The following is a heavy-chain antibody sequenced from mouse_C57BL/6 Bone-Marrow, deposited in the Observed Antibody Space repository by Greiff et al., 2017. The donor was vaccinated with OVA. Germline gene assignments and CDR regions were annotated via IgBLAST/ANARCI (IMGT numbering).Heavy chain of an antibody. CDR3: TRDLNSNYRSYFDY. J-gene: IGHJ2*01. CDR2: ISSGGDYI. V-gene: IGHV5-9-1*02. Sequence: EVKLVESGEGLVKPGGSLKLSCAASGFTFSSYAMSWVRQTPEKRLEWVAYISSGGDYIYYADTVKGRFTISRDNARNTLYLQMSSLKSEDTAMYYCTRDLNSNYRSYFDYWGQGTTLTVSS. D-gene: IGHD2-5*01. CDR1: GFTFSSYA.